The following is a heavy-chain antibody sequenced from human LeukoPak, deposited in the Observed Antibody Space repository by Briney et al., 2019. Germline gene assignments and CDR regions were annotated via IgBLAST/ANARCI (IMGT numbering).Heavy chain of an antibody. CDR1: GFTFSSYA. J-gene: IGHJ6*02. CDR3: AKSGEWELLRPYYYGMDV. D-gene: IGHD1-26*01. V-gene: IGHV3-23*01. CDR2: ISGSGGST. Sequence: GGSLRPSCAASGFTFSSYAMSWVRQAPGKGLEWVSAISGSGGSTYYADSVKGRFTISRDNSKNTLYLQMNSLRAEDTAVYYCAKSGEWELLRPYYYGMDVWGQGTTVTVSS.